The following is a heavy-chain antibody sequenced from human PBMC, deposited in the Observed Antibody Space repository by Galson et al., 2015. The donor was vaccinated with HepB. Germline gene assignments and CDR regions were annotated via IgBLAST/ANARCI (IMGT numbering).Heavy chain of an antibody. V-gene: IGHV1-69*13. CDR2: VIPIFGTA. J-gene: IGHJ6*03. CDR3: AGDGKQQLPPGGDYYYYMDV. CDR1: GGTFSSYA. D-gene: IGHD6-13*01. Sequence: SVKVSCKASGGTFSSYAISWVRQAPGQGLEWMGGVIPIFGTANYAQKFQGRVTITADESTSTAYMELSSLRSEDTAVYYCAGDGKQQLPPGGDYYYYMDVWGKGTTVTVSS.